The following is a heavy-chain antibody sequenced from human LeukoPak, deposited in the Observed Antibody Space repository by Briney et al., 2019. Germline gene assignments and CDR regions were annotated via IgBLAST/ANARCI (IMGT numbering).Heavy chain of an antibody. D-gene: IGHD6-13*01. V-gene: IGHV3-30*03. J-gene: IGHJ4*02. CDR2: ISYDGSNK. Sequence: PGGSLRLSCAASGFTFSSYGMHWVRQAPGKGLEWVALISYDGSNKYYADSVKGRFTISRNNSRNTLYLQMSSLRTDDTAVYYCASERAIAAAESPDFDYWGQGTLVTVSS. CDR3: ASERAIAAAESPDFDY. CDR1: GFTFSSYG.